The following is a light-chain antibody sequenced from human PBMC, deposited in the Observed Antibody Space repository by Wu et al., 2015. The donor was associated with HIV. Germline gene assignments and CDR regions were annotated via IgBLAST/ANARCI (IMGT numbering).Light chain of an antibody. CDR2: AAS. CDR1: ETLTSGK. Sequence: EFVLTQSPGSLSLSPGEGATLSCRVSETLTSGKLAWYQQRPGQAPRLLISAASTRAAGIPDRFSGSGSGTDFTLIISRLEPEDFGVYFCQHSEFFGQGTKLDFK. V-gene: IGKV3-20*01. J-gene: IGKJ2*01. CDR3: QHSEF.